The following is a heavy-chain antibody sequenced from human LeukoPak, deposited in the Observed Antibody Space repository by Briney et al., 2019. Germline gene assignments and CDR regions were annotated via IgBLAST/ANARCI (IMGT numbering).Heavy chain of an antibody. J-gene: IGHJ3*01. V-gene: IGHV3-53*01. Sequence: GGSLRLSCAASGFTVSSNYMSWVRQAPGKGLEWVSVIYSGGSTYYADSLKGRFTISRDNSKNTLYLQMNSLRAEDTAVYYCASRYGDYGDAFDLWGQGTMVTVSS. D-gene: IGHD4-17*01. CDR3: ASRYGDYGDAFDL. CDR2: IYSGGST. CDR1: GFTVSSNY.